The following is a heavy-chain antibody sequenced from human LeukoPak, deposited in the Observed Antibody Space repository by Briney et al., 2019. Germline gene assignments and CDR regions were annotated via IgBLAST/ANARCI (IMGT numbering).Heavy chain of an antibody. J-gene: IGHJ4*02. Sequence: GGSLRLSCAASGFTFSDSAMSWVRQAPGKGLEWVSSISGSSGSKFHADSVKGRFTISRDNSQGTLYLQMNSLRAEDTALYYCAKGSKVRGTYYCDYWGQGTLVTVLS. CDR1: GFTFSDSA. CDR3: AKGSKVRGTYYCDY. D-gene: IGHD3-16*01. CDR2: ISGSSGSK. V-gene: IGHV3-23*01.